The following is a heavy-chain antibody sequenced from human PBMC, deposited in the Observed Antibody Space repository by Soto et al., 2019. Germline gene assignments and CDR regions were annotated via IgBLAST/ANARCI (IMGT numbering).Heavy chain of an antibody. Sequence: GGSLRISCAASGFTFDTYWMNWVRQAPGKGPEWLSGINSDGTISSYADSVKGRFTISKDTSKNQVVLTMTNMDPVDTATYYCAYSSSWYNVFDPWGQGTLVTVSS. V-gene: IGHV3-74*01. J-gene: IGHJ5*02. CDR2: INSDGTIS. CDR1: GFTFDTYW. CDR3: AYSSSWYNVFDP. D-gene: IGHD6-13*01.